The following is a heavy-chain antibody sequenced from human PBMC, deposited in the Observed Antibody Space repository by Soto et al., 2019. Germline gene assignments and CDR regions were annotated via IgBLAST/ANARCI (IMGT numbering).Heavy chain of an antibody. CDR3: ARERCDHTPMATGYSDY. CDR2: IIPILGIA. D-gene: IGHD3-10*01. Sequence: QVQLVQSGAEVKKPGSSVKVSCKASGGTFSSYTISWVRQAPGQGLEWMGRIIPILGIANYAQKFQGRVTITPDKSTSTAYRELSSLRSENTAVYYCARERCDHTPMATGYSDYWGQGTLVTVSS. J-gene: IGHJ4*02. V-gene: IGHV1-69*08. CDR1: GGTFSSYT.